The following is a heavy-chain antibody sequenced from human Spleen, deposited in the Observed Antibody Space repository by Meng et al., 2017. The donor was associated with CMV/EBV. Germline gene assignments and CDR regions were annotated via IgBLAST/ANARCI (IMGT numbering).Heavy chain of an antibody. CDR1: GFTFNSYE. CDR2: ISKSGTTI. V-gene: IGHV3-48*03. D-gene: IGHD3-3*01. CDR3: ARKNGRLFCSGSHCGGMDV. Sequence: GESLKISCAASGFTFNSYEMNWVRQAPGKGLEWVSYISKSGTTIYHADSVKGRFTISRDNAKNSLYLQMNSLRAEDTAVYYCARKNGRLFCSGSHCGGMDVWGQGTTVTVSS. J-gene: IGHJ6*02.